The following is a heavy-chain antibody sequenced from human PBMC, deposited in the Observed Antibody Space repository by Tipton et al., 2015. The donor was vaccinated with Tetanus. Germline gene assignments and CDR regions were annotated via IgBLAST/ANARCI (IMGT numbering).Heavy chain of an antibody. CDR2: IYTSGST. CDR3: ARGNSIAARPNIDY. D-gene: IGHD6-6*01. V-gene: IGHV4-4*07. CDR1: GGSISSYY. J-gene: IGHJ4*02. Sequence: TLSLTCTVSGGSISSYYWSWIRQPAGKGLEWIGRIYTSGSTNYNPSLKSRVTMSVDTSKNQFSLKLSSVTAADTAVYYCARGNSIAARPNIDYWGQGTLVTVSS.